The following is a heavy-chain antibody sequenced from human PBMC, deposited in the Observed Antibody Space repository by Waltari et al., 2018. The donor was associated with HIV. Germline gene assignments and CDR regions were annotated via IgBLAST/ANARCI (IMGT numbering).Heavy chain of an antibody. J-gene: IGHJ4*02. D-gene: IGHD3-3*01. CDR1: GGSISSGSYY. V-gene: IGHV4-61*02. CDR2: IYTSGST. Sequence: QVQLQESGPGLVKLSQTLSLTCPVSGGSISSGSYYWNWIRQPAGKGLEWIGRIYTSGSTNYNPSLKSRVTISIDTSKNHFSLKLSSVTAADTAVYYCARWSGYYRSFHYWGQGTLVTVSS. CDR3: ARWSGYYRSFHY.